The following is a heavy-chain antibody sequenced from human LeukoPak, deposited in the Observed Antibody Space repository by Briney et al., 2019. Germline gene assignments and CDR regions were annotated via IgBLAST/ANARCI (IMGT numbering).Heavy chain of an antibody. J-gene: IGHJ4*01. D-gene: IGHD3-9*01. Sequence: KPSETLSLTCTVSGASITNNFWTWLRQPPGKGLEWIGYIYSSGSANYNPSLKSRVIISADTSKNQISLNLTSVTAADTALYFCARHRDYFDTWGHGTLVTVSS. CDR3: ARHRDYFDT. CDR1: GASITNNF. CDR2: IYSSGSA. V-gene: IGHV4-59*08.